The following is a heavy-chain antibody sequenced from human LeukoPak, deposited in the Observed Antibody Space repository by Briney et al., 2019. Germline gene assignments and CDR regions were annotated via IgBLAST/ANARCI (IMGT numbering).Heavy chain of an antibody. CDR2: ISRSSDYI. CDR3: ARERNPIVAAHYYYGMDV. CDR1: GFTFSTYT. V-gene: IGHV3-21*01. D-gene: IGHD6-6*01. Sequence: PGGSLRLSCAASGFTFSTYTMNWVRQAPGKGLEWVSQISRSSDYIYYADSVKGRFTISRDNAKASLYLQMNSLRGEDTAAYYCARERNPIVAAHYYYGMDVWGQGTTVTVSS. J-gene: IGHJ6*02.